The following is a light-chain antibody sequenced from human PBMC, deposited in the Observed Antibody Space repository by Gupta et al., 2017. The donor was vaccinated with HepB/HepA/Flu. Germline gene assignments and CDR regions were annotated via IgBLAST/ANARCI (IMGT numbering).Light chain of an antibody. Sequence: DIVITQSQATLSVPPGERATLSCRASQSVSSNLAWYQQKPGQGPRLLIYGASTRATGIPARFSGSGSGTEFTLTISSLQSEDFAVYYCQQYNNWPRWTFGQGTKVEIK. CDR2: GAS. CDR3: QQYNNWPRWT. CDR1: QSVSSN. J-gene: IGKJ1*01. V-gene: IGKV3-15*01.